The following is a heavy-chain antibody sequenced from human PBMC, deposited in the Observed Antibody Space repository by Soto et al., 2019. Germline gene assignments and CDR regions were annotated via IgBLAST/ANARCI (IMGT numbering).Heavy chain of an antibody. CDR2: ISSSSSYI. J-gene: IGHJ6*02. CDR3: ATVKSADYWGGNYGMYT. Sequence: GGSLRLSCAASGFTSSSYSMNWVRQAPEKGLEWVSSISSSSSYIYYADSVKGRFTISRDNAKNSLYLQMNSLRAEDTAVYYCATVKSADYWGGNYGMYTWGQGATVTVSS. V-gene: IGHV3-21*01. D-gene: IGHD2-21*01. CDR1: GFTSSSYS.